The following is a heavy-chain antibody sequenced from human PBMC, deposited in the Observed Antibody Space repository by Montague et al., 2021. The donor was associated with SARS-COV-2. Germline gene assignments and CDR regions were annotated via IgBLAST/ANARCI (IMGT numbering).Heavy chain of an antibody. CDR1: GGSISSSSYY. Sequence: SETLSLTCTVSGGSISSSSYYWGWIRQPPGKGLEWIGSIYYSGSTYYNPSPKSRVTISVDTSKNQFSLKLSSVTAADTAVYYCARESGSGSYLVYWGQGTLATVSS. J-gene: IGHJ4*02. CDR3: ARESGSGSYLVY. D-gene: IGHD3-10*01. V-gene: IGHV4-39*01. CDR2: IYYSGST.